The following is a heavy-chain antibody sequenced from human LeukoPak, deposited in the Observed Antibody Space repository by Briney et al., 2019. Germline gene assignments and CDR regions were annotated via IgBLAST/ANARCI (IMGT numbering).Heavy chain of an antibody. CDR3: ARRGGDVRYCSSTSCYRPHGEFDY. Sequence: PSETLSLTCAVYGGSFNGYYWSWIRQPPGKGLEWIGEINHSGSTNYNPSLKSRVTISVDTSKNQFSLKLSSVTAADTAVYYCARRGGDVRYCSSTSCYRPHGEFDYWGQGTLVTVSS. V-gene: IGHV4-34*01. CDR2: INHSGST. CDR1: GGSFNGYY. J-gene: IGHJ4*02. D-gene: IGHD2-2*01.